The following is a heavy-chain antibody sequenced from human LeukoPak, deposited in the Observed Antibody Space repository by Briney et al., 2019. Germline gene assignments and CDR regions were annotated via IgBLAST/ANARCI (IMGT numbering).Heavy chain of an antibody. J-gene: IGHJ3*02. V-gene: IGHV3-74*01. CDR3: ARDQRELLSNHAFDI. Sequence: PGGSLRLSCAASGFTLSSYWMHWVRQAPGKGLVWVSRINTDGSSTTYADSVKGRFTLSRDNVKNTLYLQMNSLRAEDTAVYYCARDQRELLSNHAFDIWGQGTMVTVSS. D-gene: IGHD1-26*01. CDR2: INTDGSST. CDR1: GFTLSSYW.